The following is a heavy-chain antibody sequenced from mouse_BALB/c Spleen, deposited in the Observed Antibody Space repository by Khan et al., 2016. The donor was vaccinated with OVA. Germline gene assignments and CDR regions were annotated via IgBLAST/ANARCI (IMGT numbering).Heavy chain of an antibody. V-gene: IGHV2-6-5*01. CDR3: AKEDYGSSTFDY. Sequence: QVQLKQSGPGLVALSQSLSITCTVSGFSLTDYGVSWIRQPPGKGPEWLGSIWGGGSTYSNSTLKSRLSIRKDNSKSQVFLKLNSLQTDDTAMYYCAKEDYGSSTFDYWGQGTTLTVSS. J-gene: IGHJ2*01. CDR2: IWGGGST. CDR1: GFSLTDYG. D-gene: IGHD1-1*01.